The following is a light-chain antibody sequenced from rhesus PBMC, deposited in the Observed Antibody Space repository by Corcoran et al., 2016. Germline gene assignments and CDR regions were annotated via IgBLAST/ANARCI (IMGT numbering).Light chain of an antibody. CDR2: DAS. Sequence: DIQLTQSPSSLSASVEDRVTISCRASQGISNHLAWYQQKSGKAPKLLIYDASNLQSGVPSRVSGSGSGTEFRLTISTLQPEDFATYYCQQRNSYPYTFGQGTKVEIK. CDR3: QQRNSYPYT. V-gene: IGKV1-38*01. J-gene: IGKJ2*01. CDR1: QGISNH.